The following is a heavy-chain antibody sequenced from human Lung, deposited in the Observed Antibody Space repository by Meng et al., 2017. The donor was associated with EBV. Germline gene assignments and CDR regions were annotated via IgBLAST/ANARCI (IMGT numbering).Heavy chain of an antibody. CDR3: AREDSSGYSYYFDY. CDR1: VGTFSSYT. Sequence: VLLGLSGAEDKKPGSPVNVSVQASVGTFSSYTTSWVRHAPGQGLEWMGMITLILGVANYAQKFQGRVTITADKSTSTAYMELSSLRSEDTAVYYCAREDSSGYSYYFDYWGQGTLVTVSS. J-gene: IGHJ4*02. CDR2: ITLILGVA. D-gene: IGHD3-22*01. V-gene: IGHV1-69*02.